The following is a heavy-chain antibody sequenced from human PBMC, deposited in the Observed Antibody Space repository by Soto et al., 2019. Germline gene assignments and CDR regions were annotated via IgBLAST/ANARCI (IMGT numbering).Heavy chain of an antibody. CDR1: GGTFSSYA. V-gene: IGHV1-69*12. CDR3: ARRGYGSGSYYNADEGAFDI. J-gene: IGHJ3*02. CDR2: IIPIFGTA. Sequence: QVQLVQSGAEVKKPGSSVKVSCKASGGTFSSYAISWVRQAPGQGLEWMGGIIPIFGTANYAQKFQGRVTITADESTSTAYMELSSLRSEDTAVYYCARRGYGSGSYYNADEGAFDIWGQGTMVTVSS. D-gene: IGHD3-10*01.